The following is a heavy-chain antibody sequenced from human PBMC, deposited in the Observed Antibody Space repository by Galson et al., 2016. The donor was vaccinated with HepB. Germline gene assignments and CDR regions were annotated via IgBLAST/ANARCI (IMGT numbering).Heavy chain of an antibody. J-gene: IGHJ4*02. Sequence: SLRLSCAASGFTFSNYAMTWVRQAPGKGPEWVSSVGTTGSTTYYADSVKGRFTISRDNSKNTPYLQINSLRADDTAVYYCAKVGQWRAFDYWGQGTLATVSS. D-gene: IGHD6-19*01. CDR1: GFTFSNYA. CDR2: VGTTGSTT. V-gene: IGHV3-23*01. CDR3: AKVGQWRAFDY.